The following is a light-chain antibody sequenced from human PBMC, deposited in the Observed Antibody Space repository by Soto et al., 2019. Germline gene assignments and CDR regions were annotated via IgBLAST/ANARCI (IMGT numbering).Light chain of an antibody. CDR3: TSYTSSITYV. CDR2: DVT. CDR1: SSDVGGYNF. Sequence: QSVLTQPASVSGSPGQSITISCTGTSSDVGGYNFVSWYQHHPGKAPKLIIYDVTNRPSGISNRFSGSKSRNTASLTISGLQAEDEADYYCTSYTSSITYVFGTGTKVTAL. J-gene: IGLJ1*01. V-gene: IGLV2-14*03.